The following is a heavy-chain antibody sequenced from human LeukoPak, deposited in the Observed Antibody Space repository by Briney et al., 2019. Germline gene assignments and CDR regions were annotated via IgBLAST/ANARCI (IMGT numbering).Heavy chain of an antibody. CDR3: ARVYCSGGSCFDY. D-gene: IGHD2-15*01. CDR2: IYHSGST. V-gene: IGHV4-59*08. CDR1: GGSISSYY. Sequence: SETLSLTCTVSGGSISSYYWSWIRQPPGKGLEWIGSIYHSGSTYYNPSLKSRVTISVDTSRNQFSLKLSSVTAADTAVYYCARVYCSGGSCFDYWGQGTLVTVSS. J-gene: IGHJ4*02.